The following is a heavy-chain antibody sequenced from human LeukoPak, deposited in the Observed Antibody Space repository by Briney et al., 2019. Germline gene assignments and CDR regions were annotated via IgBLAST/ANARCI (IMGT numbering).Heavy chain of an antibody. V-gene: IGHV1-18*01. D-gene: IGHD2-2*01. CDR2: ISAYNGNT. Sequence: SVKVSCKASGYTFTSYGISWVRQAPGQGLEWMGWISAYNGNTNYAQKLQGRVTMTTDTSTSTAYMELRSLRSDDTAVYYCARDKVVVVPAADHNYYYGMDVWGQGTTVTVSS. CDR3: ARDKVVVVPAADHNYYYGMDV. CDR1: GYTFTSYG. J-gene: IGHJ6*02.